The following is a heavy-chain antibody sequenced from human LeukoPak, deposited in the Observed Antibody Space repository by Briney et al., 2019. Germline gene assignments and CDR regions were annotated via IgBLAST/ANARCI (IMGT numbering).Heavy chain of an antibody. V-gene: IGHV1-69*05. CDR3: ARDGEYSSSKTSWFDP. CDR2: IIPIFGTA. D-gene: IGHD6-6*01. CDR1: GGTFSSYA. J-gene: IGHJ5*02. Sequence: SVKVSCKASGGTFSSYAISWVRQAPGQGLEWMGGIIPIFGTANYAQKFQGRVTITTDESTSTAYMELSSLRSEDTAVYYCARDGEYSSSKTSWFDPWGQGTLVTVSS.